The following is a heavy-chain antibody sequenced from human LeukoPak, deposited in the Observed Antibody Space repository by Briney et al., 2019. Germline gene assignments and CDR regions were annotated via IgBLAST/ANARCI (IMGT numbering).Heavy chain of an antibody. Sequence: GGSLRLSCAASRFTFSSYAMHWVRQAPGKGLEWVAVISYDGGNKYYAESVKGRFTISRDNSKNTLYLQMNSLRAEDTAVYYCARNGGYSYGYDPYYFDYWGQGTPVTVSS. D-gene: IGHD5-18*01. CDR1: RFTFSSYA. CDR3: ARNGGYSYGYDPYYFDY. J-gene: IGHJ4*02. CDR2: ISYDGGNK. V-gene: IGHV3-30*04.